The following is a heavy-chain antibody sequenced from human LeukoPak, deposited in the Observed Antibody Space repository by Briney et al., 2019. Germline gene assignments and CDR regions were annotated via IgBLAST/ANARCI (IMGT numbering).Heavy chain of an antibody. CDR2: MNPNSGNT. J-gene: IGHJ6*02. CDR3: ARGPIVVVPAAIYGMDV. Sequence: ASVKVSCKASGYTFTSYDINWVRQATGQGLEWMGWMNPNSGNTGYAQKFQGRVIMTRNTSISTAYMELSSLRSEDTAVYYCARGPIVVVPAAIYGMDVWGQGTTVTVSS. D-gene: IGHD2-2*01. CDR1: GYTFTSYD. V-gene: IGHV1-8*01.